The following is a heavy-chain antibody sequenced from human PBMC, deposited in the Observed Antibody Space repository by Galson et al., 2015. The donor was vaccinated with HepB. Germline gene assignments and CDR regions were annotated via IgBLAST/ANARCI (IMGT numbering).Heavy chain of an antibody. CDR2: ISSSSSYI. D-gene: IGHD2-15*01. V-gene: IGHV3-21*01. CDR3: ASCSGGSCYLLDY. Sequence: SLRLSCAASGFTFSSYSMNWVRQAPGKGLEWVSSISSSSSYIYYADSVKGRFTISRDNAKNSLYLQMNSLRAEDTAVYYCASCSGGSCYLLDYWGQGTLVTVSS. CDR1: GFTFSSYS. J-gene: IGHJ4*02.